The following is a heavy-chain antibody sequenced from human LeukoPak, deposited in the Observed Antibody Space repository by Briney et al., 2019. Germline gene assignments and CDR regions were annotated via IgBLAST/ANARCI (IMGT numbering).Heavy chain of an antibody. J-gene: IGHJ2*01. V-gene: IGHV4-61*01. CDR2: KDYSGST. Sequence: SETLSLTCTVSGDSLSRSSDYWGWIRQPPGKGLELIGYKDYSGSTNYNRSLKSRVTISVDTSKNQFSLKLSSVTAADKAVYYCARVYYSSSYDYWYFDLWGRGTLVTVSS. CDR3: ARVYYSSSYDYWYFDL. D-gene: IGHD6-13*01. CDR1: GDSLSRSSDY.